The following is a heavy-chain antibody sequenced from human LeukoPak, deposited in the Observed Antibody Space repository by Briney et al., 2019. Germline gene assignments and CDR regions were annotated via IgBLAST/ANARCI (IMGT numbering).Heavy chain of an antibody. CDR3: ARARSSGSYETDFDY. J-gene: IGHJ4*02. V-gene: IGHV1-18*01. Sequence: ASVKVSCKVSGYTLTELSMHWVRQAPGQGLEWMGWISAYNGNTNYAQKLQGRVTMTTDTSTSTAYMELRSLRSDDTAVYYCARARSSGSYETDFDYWGQGTLVTVSS. D-gene: IGHD3-10*01. CDR2: ISAYNGNT. CDR1: GYTLTELS.